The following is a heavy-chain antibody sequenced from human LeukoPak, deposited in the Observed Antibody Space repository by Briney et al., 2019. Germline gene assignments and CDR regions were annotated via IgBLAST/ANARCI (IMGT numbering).Heavy chain of an antibody. CDR3: AKWGDYDVLTGYYVSDY. V-gene: IGHV3-23*01. CDR1: GFTFSNYA. CDR2: ITGSGGNT. Sequence: GGSLRLSCAASGFTFSNYAMSWVRQAPGKGLEWASAITGSGGNTYYADSVKGRFTISRDNSKNTVFLQINSLRAEDTAVYYCAKWGDYDVLTGYYVSDYWGQGTLVTVSS. J-gene: IGHJ4*02. D-gene: IGHD3-9*01.